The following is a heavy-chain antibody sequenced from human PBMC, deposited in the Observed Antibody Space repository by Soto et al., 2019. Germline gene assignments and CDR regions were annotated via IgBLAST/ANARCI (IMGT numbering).Heavy chain of an antibody. V-gene: IGHV1-18*01. D-gene: IGHD1-1*01. CDR3: ARGDPRGVEVFRDY. CDR2: ISGFNGQT. Sequence: QVQLVQSGPEVKKPGASVKVSCKASGNTFASHGFSWVRQAPGQGLEWMGWISGFNGQTNYALKFQGRVTLTTDTPTSTAYMELRSLGSDDTAVNFCARGDPRGVEVFRDYWGQGTLVTASP. J-gene: IGHJ4*02. CDR1: GNTFASHG.